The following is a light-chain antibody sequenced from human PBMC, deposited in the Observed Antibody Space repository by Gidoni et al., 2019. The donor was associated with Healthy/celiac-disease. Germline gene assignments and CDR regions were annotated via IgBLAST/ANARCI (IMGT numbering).Light chain of an antibody. Sequence: IVLTQSPATLSLSPGDRATLSCRASQSVSSYLAWYQQKPGQAPRLLIYDASNRATGIPARFSGSGSGTDFTLTISSLEPEDFAGYYCQQRSNWLTCGGGTKVEIK. V-gene: IGKV3-11*01. CDR1: QSVSSY. J-gene: IGKJ4*01. CDR2: DAS. CDR3: QQRSNWLT.